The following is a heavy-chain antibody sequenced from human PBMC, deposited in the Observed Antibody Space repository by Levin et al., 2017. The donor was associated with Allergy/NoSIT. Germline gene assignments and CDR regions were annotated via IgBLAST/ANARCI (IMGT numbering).Heavy chain of an antibody. V-gene: IGHV4-39*01. CDR2: IYYSGST. CDR1: GGSISSSSYY. D-gene: IGHD6-13*01. Sequence: KSSETLSLTCTVSGGSISSSSYYWGWIRQPPGKGLEWIGNIYYSGSTYYNPSLKSRVTISVDTSKNQFSLKLSSVTAADTAVYYCATPGIEAVATFFDYWGQGTLVTVSS. CDR3: ATPGIEAVATFFDY. J-gene: IGHJ4*02.